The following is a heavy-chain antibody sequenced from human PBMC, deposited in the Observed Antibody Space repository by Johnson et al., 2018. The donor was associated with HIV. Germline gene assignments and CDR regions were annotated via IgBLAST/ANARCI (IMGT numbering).Heavy chain of an antibody. CDR1: GFTFSSYA. V-gene: IGHV3-30-3*01. CDR2: ISYDGSIK. D-gene: IGHD3-22*01. J-gene: IGHJ3*02. Sequence: VQLVESGGGVVQPGRSLRLSCAASGFTFSSYAVHWVRQAPGKGLEWVADISYDGSIKYYADSVKGRFTISRDNSKSTLYLQMNSLRAEDTAVYYCAREVAHYYDSSGYPLGAFDIWGQGTMVTVSS. CDR3: AREVAHYYDSSGYPLGAFDI.